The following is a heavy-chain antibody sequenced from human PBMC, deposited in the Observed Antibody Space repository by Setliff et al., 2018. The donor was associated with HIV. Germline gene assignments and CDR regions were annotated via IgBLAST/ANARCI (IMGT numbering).Heavy chain of an antibody. J-gene: IGHJ3*02. CDR1: GFTFSSYS. V-gene: IGHV3-7*01. Sequence: PGGSLRLSCAASGFTFSSYSMNWVRQAPGKGLEWVASIKQDGSEEYYLDSVKGRFTISRDNAKNSLYLQMNSLRADDTAIYYCARHQRAKGAFDIWGQGTMVTVSS. CDR2: IKQDGSEE. CDR3: ARHQRAKGAFDI.